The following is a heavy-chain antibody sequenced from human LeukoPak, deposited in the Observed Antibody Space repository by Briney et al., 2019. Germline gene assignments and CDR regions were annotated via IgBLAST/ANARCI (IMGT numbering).Heavy chain of an antibody. J-gene: IGHJ2*01. D-gene: IGHD3-10*01. CDR2: ISSSSSYI. CDR1: GFTFSSYT. CDR3: ARDGKADYYGSGNPPRYWYFDL. Sequence: GGSLRLSCAASGFTFSSYTMNWVRQAPGKGLEWVSSISSSSSYIYNADSVKDRFTISRDNAKNSLYLQMNSLRAEDTAVYYCARDGKADYYGSGNPPRYWYFDLWGRGTLVTVSS. V-gene: IGHV3-21*01.